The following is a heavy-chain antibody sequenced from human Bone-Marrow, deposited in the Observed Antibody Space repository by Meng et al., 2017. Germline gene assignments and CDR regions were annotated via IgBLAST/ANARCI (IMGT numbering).Heavy chain of an antibody. D-gene: IGHD3-22*01. CDR3: AKPLVVAKWGGPYYFDY. CDR1: GLSFSTFW. J-gene: IGHJ4*02. Sequence: GESLKISCAASGLSFSTFWMNWVRRAPGKGLEWVSAISGSGGSTYYADSVKGRFTISRDNSKNTLYLQMNSLRAEDTAVYYCAKPLVVAKWGGPYYFDYWGQGTLVTVSS. V-gene: IGHV3-23*01. CDR2: ISGSGGST.